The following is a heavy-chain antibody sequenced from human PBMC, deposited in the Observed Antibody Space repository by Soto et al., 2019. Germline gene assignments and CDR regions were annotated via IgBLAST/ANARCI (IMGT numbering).Heavy chain of an antibody. CDR3: ARFPGGYDILTGYFGPDAFDI. CDR2: TYYRSKWYN. V-gene: IGHV6-1*01. CDR1: GDSVSSNSAA. D-gene: IGHD3-9*01. Sequence: SQTLSLTCAISGDSVSSNSAAWNWIRQSPSRGLEWLGRTYYRSKWYNDYAVSVKSRITINPDTSKNQFSLQLNSVTPEDTAVYYCARFPGGYDILTGYFGPDAFDIWGQGTMVTVSS. J-gene: IGHJ3*02.